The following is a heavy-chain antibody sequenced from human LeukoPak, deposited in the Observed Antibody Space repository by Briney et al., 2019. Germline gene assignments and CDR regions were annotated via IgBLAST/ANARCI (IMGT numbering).Heavy chain of an antibody. Sequence: ASVKVSCKVSGKTLTELSIHWVRQATGKGLEWMGGFDPENGDTIYAQNFEGRVTMTEDTSIDTAYMELSSLRAEDTAVYYCARVAAAGTGIFVNFYYSMDIWGKGTTVTISS. J-gene: IGHJ6*03. D-gene: IGHD6-13*01. V-gene: IGHV1-24*01. CDR2: FDPENGDT. CDR1: GKTLTELS. CDR3: ARVAAAGTGIFVNFYYSMDI.